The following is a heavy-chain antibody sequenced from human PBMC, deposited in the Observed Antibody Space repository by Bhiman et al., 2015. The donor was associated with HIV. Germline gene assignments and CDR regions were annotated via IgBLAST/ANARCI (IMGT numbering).Heavy chain of an antibody. D-gene: IGHD2-21*02. Sequence: EVQLVESGGGLVQPGGSLRLSCAASGFTFSSYEMNWVRQVPGKGLEWLSYISSSGSIIYYADSVKGRFTISRDNAKNSLYLQMNSLRAEDTAVYYCARGPYCGGDCYRGWTAVYWGQGTLVTVSS. CDR1: GFTFSSYE. CDR2: ISSSGSII. J-gene: IGHJ4*02. CDR3: ARGPYCGGDCYRGWTAVY. V-gene: IGHV3-48*03.